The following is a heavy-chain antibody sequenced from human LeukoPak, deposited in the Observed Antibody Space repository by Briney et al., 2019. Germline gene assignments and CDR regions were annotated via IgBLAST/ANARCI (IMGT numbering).Heavy chain of an antibody. D-gene: IGHD1-26*01. CDR2: INPNSGGT. V-gene: IGHV1-2*02. CDR1: GYTFTGYY. CDR3: ARDMGGSYEFDY. Sequence: ASVKVSCKASGYTFTGYYMHWVRQAPGQGLEWMGWINPNSGGTNYAQKFQGRVTMTRDTSISTAYMELSRLRSDDTAVYYCARDMGGSYEFDYWGQGTLVTVSS. J-gene: IGHJ4*02.